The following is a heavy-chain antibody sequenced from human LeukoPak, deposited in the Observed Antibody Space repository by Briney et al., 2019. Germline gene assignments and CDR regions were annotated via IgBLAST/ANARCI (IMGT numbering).Heavy chain of an antibody. Sequence: ASVKVSCKASGYTFTDYYIHWVRQAPGQGLEWMGWISPKSGGTIYAQKFQGRVTMTRDTSITTVYMDLSSLRSDDTAIYYCAGIEGSAAATSGLDWGQGTLVTVSS. CDR3: AGIEGSAAATSGLD. V-gene: IGHV1-2*02. D-gene: IGHD6-13*01. CDR2: ISPKSGGT. J-gene: IGHJ4*02. CDR1: GYTFTDYY.